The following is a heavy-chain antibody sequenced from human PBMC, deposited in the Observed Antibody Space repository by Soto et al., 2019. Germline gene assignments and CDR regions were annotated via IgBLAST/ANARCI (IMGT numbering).Heavy chain of an antibody. CDR2: INPADSDI. CDR3: ARHQRDDASRKIDC. V-gene: IGHV5-51*01. CDR1: GYSFTSNW. Sequence: PVESLKISCKGSGYSFTSNWIGWVRQMPGKGLEWMGIINPADSDIKYSPSFQGQVTISADKSIGTAYLQWSSLKASDTAMYYCARHQRDDASRKIDCWGQGTLVTVSS. J-gene: IGHJ4*02. D-gene: IGHD3-16*01.